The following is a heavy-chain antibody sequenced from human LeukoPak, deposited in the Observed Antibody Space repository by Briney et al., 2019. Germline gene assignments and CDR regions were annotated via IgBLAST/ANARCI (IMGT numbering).Heavy chain of an antibody. CDR3: AKHGRGTVFFDY. CDR1: GFTFSRYG. V-gene: IGHV3-23*01. CDR2: ISGSGGST. D-gene: IGHD2-15*01. J-gene: IGHJ4*02. Sequence: GRSLRLSCAASGFTFSRYGMSWVRQAPGKWLEWVSAISGSGGSTYYADSVKGRFTISRDNSKNTLYLQMNSLRAEDTAVYYCAKHGRGTVFFDYWGQGTLVTVSS.